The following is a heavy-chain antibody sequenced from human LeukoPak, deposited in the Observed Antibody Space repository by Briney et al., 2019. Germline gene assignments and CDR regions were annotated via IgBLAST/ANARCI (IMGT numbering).Heavy chain of an antibody. J-gene: IGHJ4*02. V-gene: IGHV1-69*13. Sequence: SVKVSCKASGGTFSSYAISWVRQAPGQGLEGMGGIIPIFCTGNYAQKFQGRGTITGDDSTGTAYMELSSLRSEDTAVYYCARGGRDVVVPKTTFDYWGQGTLVTVSS. D-gene: IGHD2-2*01. CDR1: GGTFSSYA. CDR3: ARGGRDVVVPKTTFDY. CDR2: IIPIFCTG.